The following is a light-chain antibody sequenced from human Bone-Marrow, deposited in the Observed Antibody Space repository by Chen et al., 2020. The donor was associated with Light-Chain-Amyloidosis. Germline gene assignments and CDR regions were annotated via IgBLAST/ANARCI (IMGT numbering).Light chain of an antibody. CDR2: EAD. V-gene: IGLV6-57*01. CDR1: SGSIATNY. J-gene: IGLJ3*02. CDR3: QSYQGNSQWV. Sequence: NIMLTQPHSVSESPGKTVIISCTRSSGSIATNYVQWYQQRPGSSPTTVIYEADQRPSGVPDRFSCSGDRSSNSASLTISGLQAEDEADYYCQSYQGNSQWVFGGGTKLTVL.